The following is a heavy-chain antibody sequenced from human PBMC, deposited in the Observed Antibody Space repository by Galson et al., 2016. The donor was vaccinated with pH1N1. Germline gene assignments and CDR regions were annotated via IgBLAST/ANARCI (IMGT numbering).Heavy chain of an antibody. CDR2: ITGNGGTT. CDR1: GLTFSRYG. Sequence: SLRLSCAASGLTFSRYGMSWVRQAPGKGLEWVSTITGNGGTTYYADSVKGRFTISRDNSKNILYLQMNSLRAEDTAVYYCAKLKNDYETTAYIQHWGQGTLVTVSS. J-gene: IGHJ1*01. CDR3: AKLKNDYETTAYIQH. D-gene: IGHD4/OR15-4a*01. V-gene: IGHV3-23*01.